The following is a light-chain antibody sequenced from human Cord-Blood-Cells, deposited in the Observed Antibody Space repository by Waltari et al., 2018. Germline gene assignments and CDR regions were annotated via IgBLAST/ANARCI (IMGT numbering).Light chain of an antibody. V-gene: IGLV2-23*01. CDR1: SSDVGSYNL. Sequence: QSALTQPASVSGSPGQSITISCTGTSSDVGSYNLVSWYQQHPGKAPKLMIYEGSKRHSGVSNRFSGSKSGNTASLTISVLQAEDEADYYCCSYAGSSRVFGGGTKLTVL. CDR2: EGS. J-gene: IGLJ3*02. CDR3: CSYAGSSRV.